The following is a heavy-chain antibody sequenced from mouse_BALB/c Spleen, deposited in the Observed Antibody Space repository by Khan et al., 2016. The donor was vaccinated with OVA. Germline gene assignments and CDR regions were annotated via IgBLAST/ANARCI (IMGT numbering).Heavy chain of an antibody. D-gene: IGHD1-1*01. V-gene: IGHV1S137*01. CDR3: ARSFTTTASLYAMDY. J-gene: IGHJ4*01. CDR2: ISTYYGDA. CDR1: GYTFTDYT. Sequence: QVQLQQPGAELVRPGVSVKISCKGSGYTFTDYTIHWMKQSHKKSLEWIGIISTYYGDAKYNQKFKDRATMTVDKSSNTAYMEPARLTSDDSAIYYCARSFTTTASLYAMDYWGQGTSVTVSS.